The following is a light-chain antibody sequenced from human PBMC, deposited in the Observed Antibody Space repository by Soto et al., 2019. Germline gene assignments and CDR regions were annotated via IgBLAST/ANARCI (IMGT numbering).Light chain of an antibody. V-gene: IGLV4-69*01. CDR2: LNSDGSH. CDR1: SGHSSYA. J-gene: IGLJ2*01. Sequence: QPVLTQSPSASASLGASVKLTCTLSSGHSSYAIAWHQQQPGKGPRYLMKLNSDGSHNKGDGIPDRFSGSSSGAERYLTISRLQSEDEADYYCQTWGAGIYVVFGGGTKVTVL. CDR3: QTWGAGIYVV.